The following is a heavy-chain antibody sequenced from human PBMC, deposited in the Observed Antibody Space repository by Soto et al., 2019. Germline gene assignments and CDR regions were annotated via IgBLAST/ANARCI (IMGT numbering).Heavy chain of an antibody. D-gene: IGHD3-10*01. CDR2: IHQSGST. V-gene: IGHV4-4*02. CDR1: GGFISSSNW. Sequence: QVQLQESGPGLVKPSGTLSLTCAVSGGFISSSNWWSWVRQPPGKGLEWIGEIHQSGSTNYNPSLKSRVTISVDKSKKEFSVKLGSVTAADTAVYYCARDGGYGSGAFDIWGQGTMVTVSS. J-gene: IGHJ3*02. CDR3: ARDGGYGSGAFDI.